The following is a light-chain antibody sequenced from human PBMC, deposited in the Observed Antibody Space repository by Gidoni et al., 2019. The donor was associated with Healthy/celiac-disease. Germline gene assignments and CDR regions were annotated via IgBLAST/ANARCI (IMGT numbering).Light chain of an antibody. CDR1: QGISNY. Sequence: DIQMTQSPSSLSASVGDRVTVTCRASQGISNYLAWYQQQPGKVPNLLIYAASTLQSGVPSRFSGSGSGTDFTLTISSLQPEDVATYYCQKYNSAPLTFXXXTKXEIK. CDR2: AAS. CDR3: QKYNSAPLT. J-gene: IGKJ4*01. V-gene: IGKV1-27*01.